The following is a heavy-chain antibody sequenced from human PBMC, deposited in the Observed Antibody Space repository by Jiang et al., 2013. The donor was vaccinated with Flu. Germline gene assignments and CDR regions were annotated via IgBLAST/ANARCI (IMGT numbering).Heavy chain of an antibody. J-gene: IGHJ4*02. D-gene: IGHD3-22*01. V-gene: IGHV1-69*04. CDR1: GGTFSSYT. CDR3: ARDFPFVRDSSGYARY. CDR2: IIPILGIA. Sequence: SVKVSCKASGGTFSSYTISWVRQAPGQGLEWMGRIIPILGIANYAQKFQGRVTITADKSTSTAYMELSSLRSEDTAVYYCARDFPFVRDSSGYARYWGQGTLVTVSS.